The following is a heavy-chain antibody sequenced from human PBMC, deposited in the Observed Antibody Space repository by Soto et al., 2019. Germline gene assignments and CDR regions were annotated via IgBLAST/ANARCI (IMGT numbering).Heavy chain of an antibody. CDR1: GFTFSSYA. CDR2: ISGSGGST. Sequence: PGGSLRLSCAASGFTFSSYAMSWVRQAPGKGLEWVSAISGSGGSTYYADSVKGRFTISRDNSKNTLYLQMNSLRAEDTAVYYCAKDTYYDFWSGYARVAFDIWGQGTMVTVSS. D-gene: IGHD3-3*01. J-gene: IGHJ3*02. V-gene: IGHV3-23*01. CDR3: AKDTYYDFWSGYARVAFDI.